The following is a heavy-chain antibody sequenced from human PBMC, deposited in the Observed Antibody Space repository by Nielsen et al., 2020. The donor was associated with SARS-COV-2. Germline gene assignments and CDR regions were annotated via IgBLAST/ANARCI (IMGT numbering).Heavy chain of an antibody. D-gene: IGHD3-10*01. CDR3: ARDPYYASGTYRFYGMDL. V-gene: IGHV3-11*04. CDR1: GFFFSEYY. CDR2: ISSSGSTI. J-gene: IGHJ6*02. Sequence: GGSLRLSCAASGFFFSEYYMGWVRQAPGKGLEWVSYISSSGSTIYYADSVRGRFTISRDNAKNSLYLQMDSLRAEDTALYYCARDPYYASGTYRFYGMDLWGQGTMVTVSS.